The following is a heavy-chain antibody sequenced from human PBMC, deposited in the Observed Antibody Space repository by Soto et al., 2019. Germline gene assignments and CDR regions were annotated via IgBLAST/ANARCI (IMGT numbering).Heavy chain of an antibody. CDR1: GFTFSNHW. CDR3: ARDPGISSGWYYFDY. J-gene: IGHJ4*02. CDR2: VKQDGSEI. Sequence: PGGSLRLSCAASGFTFSNHWMTWVRQAPGKGLEWVASVKQDGSEIYYGDSMKGRFTISRDNAKNSLFLQLNSLRAEDTAMYYCARDPGISSGWYYFDYWGQGTLVTVSS. D-gene: IGHD6-19*01. V-gene: IGHV3-7*05.